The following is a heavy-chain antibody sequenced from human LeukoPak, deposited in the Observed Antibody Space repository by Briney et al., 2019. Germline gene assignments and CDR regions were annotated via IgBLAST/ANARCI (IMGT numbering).Heavy chain of an antibody. J-gene: IGHJ4*02. V-gene: IGHV1-2*02. CDR3: ARGRGTLAYCGGDCYYLDY. D-gene: IGHD2-21*01. CDR2: INLNSGGT. CDR1: GYTFTGYY. Sequence: ASVKVSCKASGYTFTGYYMHWVRQAPGQGLEWMGWINLNSGGTNYAQKFQGRVTMTRDTSISTAYMELSRLRSDDTAVYYCARGRGTLAYCGGDCYYLDYWGQGTLVTVSS.